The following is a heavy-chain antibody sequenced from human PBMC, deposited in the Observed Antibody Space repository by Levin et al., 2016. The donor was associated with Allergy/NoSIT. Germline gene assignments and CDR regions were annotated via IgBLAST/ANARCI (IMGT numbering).Heavy chain of an antibody. D-gene: IGHD4-17*01. Sequence: SETLSLTCAVYGGSFSGYYWSWIRQPPGKGLEWIGEINHSGSTNYNPSLKSRVTISVDTSKNQFSLKLSSVTAADTAVYYCAGQIRFYYYYYMDVWGKGTTVTVSS. V-gene: IGHV4-34*01. J-gene: IGHJ6*03. CDR2: INHSGST. CDR1: GGSFSGYY. CDR3: AGQIRFYYYYYMDV.